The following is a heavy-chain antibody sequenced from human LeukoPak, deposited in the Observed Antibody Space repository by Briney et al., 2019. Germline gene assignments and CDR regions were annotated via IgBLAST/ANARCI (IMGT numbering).Heavy chain of an antibody. J-gene: IGHJ5*02. CDR1: GGSLSGYY. V-gene: IGHV4-59*08. CDR3: AKVWADNMIRGLITKKNWFDA. CDR2: ISYTGST. D-gene: IGHD3-10*01. Sequence: SETLSLTCSVSGGSLSGYYWGWVRQSPGKGLEWIGYISYTGSTYYNPSLKSRVTISVDSPKHQFSLRLTTVTAADTAVYYCAKVWADNMIRGLITKKNWFDAWGQGTLVTVSS.